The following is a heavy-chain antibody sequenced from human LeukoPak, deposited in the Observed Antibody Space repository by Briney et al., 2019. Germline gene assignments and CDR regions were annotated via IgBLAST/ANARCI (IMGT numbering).Heavy chain of an antibody. CDR1: GGTFSSYA. V-gene: IGHV1-69*06. CDR3: ARDERYFDWSTTSGDAFDI. CDR2: IIPIFGTA. D-gene: IGHD3-9*01. J-gene: IGHJ3*02. Sequence: SVKVSCKASGGTFSSYAISWVRQAPGQGLEWMGGIIPIFGTANYAQKFQGRVTITADKSTSTAYVELSSLRSEDTAVYYCARDERYFDWSTTSGDAFDIWGQGTMVTVSS.